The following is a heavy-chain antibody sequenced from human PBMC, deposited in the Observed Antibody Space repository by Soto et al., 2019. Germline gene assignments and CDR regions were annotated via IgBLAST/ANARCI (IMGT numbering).Heavy chain of an antibody. CDR1: GFTFSSYG. V-gene: IGHV3-33*01. J-gene: IGHJ6*02. CDR3: ARDSGYYDSSGYYYVYYGMDV. Sequence: SLRLSCAASGFTFSSYGMHWVRQAPGKGLEWVAVIWYDGSNKYYADSVKGRFTISRDNSKNTLYLQMNSLRAEDTAVYYCARDSGYYDSSGYYYVYYGMDVWGQGTTVTVSS. CDR2: IWYDGSNK. D-gene: IGHD3-22*01.